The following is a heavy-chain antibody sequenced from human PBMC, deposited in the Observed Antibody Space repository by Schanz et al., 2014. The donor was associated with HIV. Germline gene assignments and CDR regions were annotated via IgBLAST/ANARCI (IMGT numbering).Heavy chain of an antibody. CDR2: ISISGETT. CDR3: ANEEVPNDY. CDR1: GFRFSSHA. Sequence: EVQLLESGGGLVQPGESLRLSCAVSGFRFSSHAMTWVRQAPGKGLEWVSGISISGETTYYADSVKGRFTISRDNSKNTLYLQMNSLRVEDTAVYYCANEEVPNDYWGQGTLVTVSS. V-gene: IGHV3-23*01. J-gene: IGHJ4*02.